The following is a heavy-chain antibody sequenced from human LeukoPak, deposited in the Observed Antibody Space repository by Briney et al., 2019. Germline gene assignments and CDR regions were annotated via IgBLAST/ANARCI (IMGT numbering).Heavy chain of an antibody. CDR2: IYYTGGT. V-gene: IGHV4-39*01. CDR3: ARRGSGKNWFDP. CDR1: GGSISSSSYY. D-gene: IGHD3-10*01. Sequence: PSETLSLTCTVSGGSISSSSYYWGWVRQPPGKGLEWIGSIYYTGGTYYNPSLKSRVTMSVDTSKNSFSLKLTSVTAADTAVYYCARRGSGKNWFDPWGQGTLVTVSS. J-gene: IGHJ5*02.